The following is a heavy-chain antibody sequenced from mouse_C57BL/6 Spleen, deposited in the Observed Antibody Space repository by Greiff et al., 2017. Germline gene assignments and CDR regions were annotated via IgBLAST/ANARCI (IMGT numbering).Heavy chain of an antibody. CDR1: GYAFSSYW. CDR3: ARRYGYDAGYAMDY. D-gene: IGHD2-2*01. Sequence: QVPLQQSGAELVKPGASVKISFKASGYAFSSYWMNWVKQRPGKGPEWIGQIYPGIGDTNYNGKFKGKATPTADKSSSTAYMQLSSLTSEDAAVYYCARRYGYDAGYAMDYWGQGTSVTVSS. V-gene: IGHV1-80*01. J-gene: IGHJ4*01. CDR2: IYPGIGDT.